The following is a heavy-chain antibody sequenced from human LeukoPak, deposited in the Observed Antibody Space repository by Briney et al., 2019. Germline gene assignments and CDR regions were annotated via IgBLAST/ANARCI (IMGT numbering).Heavy chain of an antibody. J-gene: IGHJ3*02. D-gene: IGHD5-18*01. CDR1: EFTFRTHD. CDR3: ARDKSRNGYGDGNAFDI. Sequence: PGGSLRLSCGASEFTFRTHDMNWVRQAPGKGLEWVSYISSSGSTIYYADSVKGRFTISRDNAKNSLYLQMNSLRAEDTAVYYCARDKSRNGYGDGNAFDIWRQGTMVTVSS. V-gene: IGHV3-48*03. CDR2: ISSSGSTI.